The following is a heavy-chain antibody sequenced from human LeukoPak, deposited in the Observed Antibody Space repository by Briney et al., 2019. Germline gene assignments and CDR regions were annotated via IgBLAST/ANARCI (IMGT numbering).Heavy chain of an antibody. J-gene: IGHJ5*01. CDR2: IYPGDSDT. V-gene: IGHV5-51*01. CDR1: GYSFTSYW. CDR3: ARQVPGCSGGSCYSGWFDS. Sequence: GESLKISCKGSGYSFTSYWIGWVRQMPGKGLEWVGIIYPGDSDTRYSPSFQGQVTMSADKSISTAYLQWSSLKASDTAMYYCARQVPGCSGGSCYSGWFDSWGQGTLVTVSS. D-gene: IGHD2-15*01.